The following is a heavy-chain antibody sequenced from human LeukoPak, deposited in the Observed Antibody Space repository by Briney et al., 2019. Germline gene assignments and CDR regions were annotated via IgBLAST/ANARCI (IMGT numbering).Heavy chain of an antibody. CDR1: GYTFTSYY. V-gene: IGHV1-46*01. J-gene: IGHJ6*03. D-gene: IGHD5-24*01. CDR3: AREMATIPETYYYYYMDV. Sequence: ASVKVSCKASGYTFTSYYMHWVRQAPGQGLEWMGIINPRDETTSYAQKFLGRVNMTRDTSTGTVYMELSSLRSEDTAVYYCAREMATIPETYYYYYMDVWGKGTTVTVSS. CDR2: INPRDETT.